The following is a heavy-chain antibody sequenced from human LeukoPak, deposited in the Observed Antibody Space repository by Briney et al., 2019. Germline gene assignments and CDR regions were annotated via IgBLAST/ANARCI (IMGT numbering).Heavy chain of an antibody. CDR2: IKEDGSVM. CDR3: ARDLWGSYSTGSYLDY. CDR1: GFPFTNYW. J-gene: IGHJ4*02. V-gene: IGHV3-7*01. D-gene: IGHD6-19*01. Sequence: PGGYLRLYCAVSGFPFTNYWMSWVGQAPGKGLEWVANIKEDGSVMYYVDSLKGRFTISRDSAQNSLYLQMNSLRVEDTAVYFCARDLWGSYSTGSYLDYWGQGALVTVSS.